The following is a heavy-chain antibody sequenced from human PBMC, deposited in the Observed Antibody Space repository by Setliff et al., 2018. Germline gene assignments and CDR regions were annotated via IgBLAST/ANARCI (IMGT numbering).Heavy chain of an antibody. V-gene: IGHV4-34*01. J-gene: IGHJ4*02. Sequence: PSETLSLTCAVYGGSFSYYYWTWIRQPPGKGLEWIGEINHSGSTNYNPSLKSRVTISVDTSKNQFSLKVNSVTAADTAVYYCARGADYHDTSGYSHWGQGTLVTVS. CDR1: GGSFSYYY. CDR3: ARGADYHDTSGYSH. CDR2: INHSGST. D-gene: IGHD3-22*01.